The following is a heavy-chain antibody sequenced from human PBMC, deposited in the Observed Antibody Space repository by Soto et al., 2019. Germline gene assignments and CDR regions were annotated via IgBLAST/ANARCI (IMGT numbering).Heavy chain of an antibody. Sequence: EVQLVESGGGLIQPGGSLRLSCAVSGFTVSNNYMSWVRQAPGKGLEGVSVIYSGGYTAYGDSVKGRFTISRDNSKNKLIPQMNSAGAHDAAWCSWARRPGGGGYWGQGTLVTVSS. D-gene: IGHD3-10*01. J-gene: IGHJ4*02. CDR3: ARRPGGGGY. CDR2: IYSGGYT. V-gene: IGHV3-53*01. CDR1: GFTVSNNY.